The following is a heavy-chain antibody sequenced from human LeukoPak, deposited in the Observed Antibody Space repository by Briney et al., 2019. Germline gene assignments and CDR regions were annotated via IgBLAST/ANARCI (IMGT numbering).Heavy chain of an antibody. CDR2: IKEDESAK. J-gene: IGHJ4*02. Sequence: GGSLRLSCLASGFTFSTYWMSWVRQAPGKGLDWVANIKEDESAKFYADSVRGRFTISRDNAKNSVYLEMNNLRVEDTAVYYCARAVDVADYWGRGTLVTVSS. V-gene: IGHV3-7*01. CDR1: GFTFSTYW. D-gene: IGHD3-16*01. CDR3: ARAVDVADY.